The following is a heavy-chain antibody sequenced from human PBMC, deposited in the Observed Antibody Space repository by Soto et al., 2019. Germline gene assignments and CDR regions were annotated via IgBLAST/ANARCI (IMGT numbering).Heavy chain of an antibody. CDR1: GFTFSSYW. Sequence: GESLKISCAASGFTFSSYWMHWVRQAPGKGLVWVSRINSDGSSTSYADSVKGRFTISRDNAKNTLYLQMNSLRAEDTAVYYCARGAANWGSRTAFDIWGQGTMVTVSS. V-gene: IGHV3-74*01. CDR2: INSDGSST. CDR3: ARGAANWGSRTAFDI. J-gene: IGHJ3*02. D-gene: IGHD7-27*01.